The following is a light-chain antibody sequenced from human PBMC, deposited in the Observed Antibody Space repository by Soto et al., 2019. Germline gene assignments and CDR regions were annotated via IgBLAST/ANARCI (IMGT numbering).Light chain of an antibody. CDR2: GNS. Sequence: QSVLTQPTSVSGAPGQRVTISCTGSSSNIGAGYDVHWYQQLPGTAPKLLIYGNSNRPSGVPDRFSGSKSGTSASLAITGLQSEDEAEYYCAAWDDSLNAPVFGGGTKLTVL. CDR3: AAWDDSLNAPV. V-gene: IGLV1-40*01. J-gene: IGLJ3*02. CDR1: SSNIGAGYD.